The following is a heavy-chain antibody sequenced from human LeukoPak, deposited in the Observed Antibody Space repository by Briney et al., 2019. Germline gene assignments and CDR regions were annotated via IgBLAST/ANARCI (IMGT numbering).Heavy chain of an antibody. CDR1: GYTFTSYD. CDR3: ARGGGSMVRGVFSFDP. J-gene: IGHJ5*02. Sequence: GASVKVSCKASGYTFTSYDINWVRQATGQGLEWMGWMNPNSGNTGYAQKFQGRVTMTRNTSISTAYMELSSLRSEDTAVYYCARGGGSMVRGVFSFDPWGQGTLVTVSS. D-gene: IGHD3-10*01. V-gene: IGHV1-8*01. CDR2: MNPNSGNT.